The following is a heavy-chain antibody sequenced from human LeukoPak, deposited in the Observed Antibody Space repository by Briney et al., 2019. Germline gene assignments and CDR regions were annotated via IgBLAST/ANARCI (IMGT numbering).Heavy chain of an antibody. J-gene: IGHJ6*02. V-gene: IGHV3-11*06. CDR2: ICSSSSCT. CDR3: ARGRWDTGGLHGLDV. Sequence: GGSLRLSCAASGFAFSDYYMSWIRQAPGRGLEWVSYICSSSSCTNYADSVKGRFTISRDNSQNTLYLQGNNLRAEDTAVYCCARGRWDTGGLHGLDVWGQGTTVTVSS. D-gene: IGHD2-8*02. CDR1: GFAFSDYY.